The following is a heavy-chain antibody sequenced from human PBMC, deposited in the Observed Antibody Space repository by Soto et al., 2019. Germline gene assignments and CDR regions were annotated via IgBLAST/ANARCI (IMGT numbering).Heavy chain of an antibody. CDR1: GFTCSSYS. Sequence: EVQLVESGGGLDKPGGSLRLSCAASGFTCSSYSMNWVRQAPGTGLEWVSSISSSSSYIYYADSVKGRFPISRDNAKNSLYLQMNSLRAEDTAVYYCARLYCSSTSCYDEDDYWGQGTLVTVSS. CDR2: ISSSSSYI. CDR3: ARLYCSSTSCYDEDDY. D-gene: IGHD2-2*01. J-gene: IGHJ4*02. V-gene: IGHV3-21*01.